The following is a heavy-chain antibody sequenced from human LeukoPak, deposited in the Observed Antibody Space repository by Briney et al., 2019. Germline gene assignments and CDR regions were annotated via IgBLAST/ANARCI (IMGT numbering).Heavy chain of an antibody. CDR2: MYHSGST. J-gene: IGHJ4*02. CDR3: ARGFRGDNFDY. CDR1: GYSISCAYY. Sequence: SETLSLTCSVSGYSISCAYYWGWIRQPPGKGLEWIGTMYHSGSTNYNPSLKSRVTISVDTSKNQFSLRLSSVTAADTAVYFCARGFRGDNFDYWGQGTLVTVSS. V-gene: IGHV4-38-2*02. D-gene: IGHD7-27*01.